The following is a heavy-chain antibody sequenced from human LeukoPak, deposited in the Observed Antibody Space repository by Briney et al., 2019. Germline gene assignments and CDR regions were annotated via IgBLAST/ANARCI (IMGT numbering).Heavy chain of an antibody. CDR2: ISGSGGST. D-gene: IGHD5-18*01. CDR3: AKGFSGYSYGLRGFQH. CDR1: GFTFSSYA. J-gene: IGHJ1*01. V-gene: IGHV3-23*01. Sequence: GGSLRLSCAASGFTFSSYAMSRVRQAPGKGLEWVSAISGSGGSTYYADSVKGRFTISRDNSKNTLYLQMNSLRAEDTAVYYCAKGFSGYSYGLRGFQHWGQGTLVTVSS.